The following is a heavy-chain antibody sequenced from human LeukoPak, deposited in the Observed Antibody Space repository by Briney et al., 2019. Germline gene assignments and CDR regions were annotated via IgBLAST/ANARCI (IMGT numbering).Heavy chain of an antibody. CDR2: IKQDGSEK. V-gene: IGHV3-7*01. CDR1: GFTFSSYW. Sequence: PGGSLRLSCAASGFTFSSYWMSWVRQAPGKGLEWVANIKQDGSEKYYVDSVKGRFTISRDNAKNSLYLQMNSLRAEDTAVYYCAREGRIAVAGYAAINYYYMDVWGKGTTVTISS. D-gene: IGHD6-19*01. J-gene: IGHJ6*03. CDR3: AREGRIAVAGYAAINYYYMDV.